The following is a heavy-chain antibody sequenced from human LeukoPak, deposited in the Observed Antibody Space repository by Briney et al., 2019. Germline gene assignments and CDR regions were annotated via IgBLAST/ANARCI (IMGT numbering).Heavy chain of an antibody. CDR2: ISGSGGST. D-gene: IGHD3-9*01. V-gene: IGHV3-23*01. CDR3: AKQKTAYDILTGYYLGGRWFDP. J-gene: IGHJ5*02. Sequence: GVSLRLSCAASGFTFSSYAMLWFRQAPGKGLELFSAISGSGGSTYYADSVKGRFTISRDNSKNTLYLQMNSLRAEDTAVFFFAKQKTAYDILTGYYLGGRWFDPWGQGTLVTVSS. CDR1: GFTFSSYA.